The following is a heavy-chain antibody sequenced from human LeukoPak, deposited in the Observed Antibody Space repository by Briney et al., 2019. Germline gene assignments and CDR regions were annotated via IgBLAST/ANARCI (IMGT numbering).Heavy chain of an antibody. CDR1: GGSFSGYY. V-gene: IGHV4-34*01. CDR2: INHSGST. D-gene: IGHD2-2*01. J-gene: IGHJ6*02. CDR3: ARGPPAKPGTGYYYGMDV. Sequence: SETLSLTCAVYGGSFSGYYWSWIRQPPGKGLEWIGEINHSGSTNYNPSLKSRVTISVDTSKNQFSLKLSSVTAADTAVYYCARGPPAKPGTGYYYGMDVWGQGTTVTVSS.